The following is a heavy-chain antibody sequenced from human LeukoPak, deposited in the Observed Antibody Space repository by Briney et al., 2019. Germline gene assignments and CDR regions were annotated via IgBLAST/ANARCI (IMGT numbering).Heavy chain of an antibody. Sequence: ASVKVSCKASGYTFTSYYMHWVRQAPGQGLEWMGIINPSGGSTSYAQKFQGRVTMTRDMSTSTVYMELSSLRSEDTAVYYCARWYDDYIWGRKSYRYFDYWGQGTLVTVSS. CDR1: GYTFTSYY. J-gene: IGHJ4*02. V-gene: IGHV1-46*01. D-gene: IGHD3-16*01. CDR3: ARWYDDYIWGRKSYRYFDY. CDR2: INPSGGST.